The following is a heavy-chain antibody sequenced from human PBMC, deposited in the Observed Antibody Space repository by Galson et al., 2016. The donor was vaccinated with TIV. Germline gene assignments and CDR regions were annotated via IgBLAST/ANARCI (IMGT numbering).Heavy chain of an antibody. V-gene: IGHV5-10-1*01. J-gene: IGHJ5*02. CDR3: ARGVSTGSGWLDP. D-gene: IGHD3-3*01. Sequence: YGAEAKKPGESLRTSCMGSGYSFTNYWITWVRQMPGKGLVWMGRIDPSDSYINYSQSFQGHVTISADRSINTAYLQWISLKASDSAMYYCARGVSTGSGWLDPWGQGTLVTVSS. CDR1: GYSFTNYW. CDR2: IDPSDSYI.